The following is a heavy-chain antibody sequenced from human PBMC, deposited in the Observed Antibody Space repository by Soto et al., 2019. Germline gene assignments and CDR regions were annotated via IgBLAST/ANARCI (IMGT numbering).Heavy chain of an antibody. Sequence: QLQLQESGSGLVKPSQTLSLTCAVSSGSISSGGYSWSWIRQPPGKGLEGIGYIYHSGSTYYNPAPKVRVTISVNRSKNQFSLKLSSVTVADTAGYYCARAPGLWGRGTLVSVSS. CDR1: SGSISSGGYS. CDR2: IYHSGST. V-gene: IGHV4-30-2*01. J-gene: IGHJ2*01. CDR3: ARAPGL.